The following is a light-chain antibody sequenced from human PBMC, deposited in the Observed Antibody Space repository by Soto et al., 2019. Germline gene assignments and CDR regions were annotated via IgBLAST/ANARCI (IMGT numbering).Light chain of an antibody. V-gene: IGKV1-5*01. CDR1: QSISTW. CDR2: DAS. J-gene: IGKJ2*01. CDR3: HQYNTYSYT. Sequence: DLQMTQSPSTLSASVGDRVTITCRASQSISTWLAWYQQKPGKAPKLLIFDASNLEGGVPPRCSGTRSGTEFTLTISSLQPDDFATYYCHQYNTYSYTFCHGTKLESK.